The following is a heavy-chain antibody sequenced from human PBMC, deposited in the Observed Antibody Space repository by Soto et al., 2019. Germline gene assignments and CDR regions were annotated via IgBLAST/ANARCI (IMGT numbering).Heavy chain of an antibody. D-gene: IGHD6-13*01. V-gene: IGHV1-69*01. Sequence: QVRLVQSGAEVREPGSSVKVSCKASGGTFSSYRFNWVRQARGQGLEWLGGIVPIYRTADYAQKFQGRVTITADESTRTVYMELSSLKSQGTALYYCARDSGAKLSSSWGQGTLVTVSS. CDR3: ARDSGAKLSSS. J-gene: IGHJ4*02. CDR2: IVPIYRTA. CDR1: GGTFSSYR.